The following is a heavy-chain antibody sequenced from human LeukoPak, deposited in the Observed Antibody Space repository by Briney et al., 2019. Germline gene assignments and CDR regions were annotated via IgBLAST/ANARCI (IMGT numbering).Heavy chain of an antibody. CDR1: GFTFSNYA. V-gene: IGHV3-23*01. D-gene: IGHD4-11*01. J-gene: IGHJ4*02. CDR3: AREMTIITYSFDS. CDR2: ISETGGTI. Sequence: GGSLRLSCAPSGFTFSNYAMSWVRQAPGKGLEWVSAISETGGTIHYADSVRGRFIISRDNSKNTLYLQMNSLRAEDTAVYYCAREMTIITYSFDSWGQGTLVTVSS.